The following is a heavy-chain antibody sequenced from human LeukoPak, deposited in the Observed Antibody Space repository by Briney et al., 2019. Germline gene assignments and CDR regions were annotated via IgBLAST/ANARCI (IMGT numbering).Heavy chain of an antibody. D-gene: IGHD3-22*01. J-gene: IGHJ3*02. V-gene: IGHV3-48*02. CDR2: ISSSSSTI. Sequence: GGSLRLSCAASGFTFSSYSMNWVRQAPGKGLEWVSYISSSSSTIYYADSVKGRFTISGDNAKNSLYLQMNSLRDEDTAVYYCARDKYYYDSRGAFDIWGQGTMVTVSS. CDR3: ARDKYYYDSRGAFDI. CDR1: GFTFSSYS.